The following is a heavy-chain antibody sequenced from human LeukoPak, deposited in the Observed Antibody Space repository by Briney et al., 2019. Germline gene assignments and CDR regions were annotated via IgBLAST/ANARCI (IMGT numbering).Heavy chain of an antibody. D-gene: IGHD3-22*01. CDR3: VKAHYYHDSSGYFDF. CDR2: ISGSGGST. V-gene: IGHV3-23*01. J-gene: IGHJ4*02. CDR1: GFTFSSYG. Sequence: PGGSLRLSCAASGFTFSSYGMSWVRQAPGKGLEWVSAISGSGGSTYYADSVKGRFTVSRDNSKNTLYLQMNSLRAEDTAVYYCVKAHYYHDSSGYFDFWGQGTLVTVSS.